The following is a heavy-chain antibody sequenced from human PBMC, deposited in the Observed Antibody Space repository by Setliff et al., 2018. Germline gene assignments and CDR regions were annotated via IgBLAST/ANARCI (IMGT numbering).Heavy chain of an antibody. J-gene: IGHJ4*02. CDR1: GFTFSKAW. CDR2: IKSKTDGGTI. D-gene: IGHD3-22*01. Sequence: GGSLRLSCAASGFTFSKAWMSWVRQAPGKGMEWVGRIKSKTDGGTIDYAAPVKGRLTISRDDSKNTLYLQVNSLRSEDTAVYYCATVSMFYFDSSGYHVLDYWGQGTLVTVSS. V-gene: IGHV3-15*01. CDR3: ATVSMFYFDSSGYHVLDY.